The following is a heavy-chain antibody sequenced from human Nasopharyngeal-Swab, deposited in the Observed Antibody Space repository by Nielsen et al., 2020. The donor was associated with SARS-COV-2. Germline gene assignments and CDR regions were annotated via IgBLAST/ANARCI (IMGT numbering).Heavy chain of an antibody. Sequence: GESLKISCAASGFTFSSYAMSWVRQAPGKGLEWVSSISGSGDTTYCADSVKGRFTISRDNSKNTLYLQLNSLGAEDTAVYYCAKGAVGGAVAGTQYFQHWGQGTQVTVSS. J-gene: IGHJ1*01. CDR3: AKGAVGGAVAGTQYFQH. CDR2: ISGSGDTT. CDR1: GFTFSSYA. V-gene: IGHV3-23*01. D-gene: IGHD6-19*01.